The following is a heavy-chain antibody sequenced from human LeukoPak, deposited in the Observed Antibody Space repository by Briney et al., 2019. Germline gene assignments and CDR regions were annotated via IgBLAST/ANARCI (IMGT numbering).Heavy chain of an antibody. Sequence: GGSLRLSCADSRFTFSSYAMSWVRHAPGNGLESVSLISTSGRTHYAGSVQGRFTISRDNSKNTLSLHMNSLRAEDTAVYYCARDLDSSGYYHVVDSWGQGALVTVSS. CDR3: ARDLDSSGYYHVVDS. CDR1: RFTFSSYA. J-gene: IGHJ4*02. CDR2: ISTSGRT. V-gene: IGHV3-23*01. D-gene: IGHD3-22*01.